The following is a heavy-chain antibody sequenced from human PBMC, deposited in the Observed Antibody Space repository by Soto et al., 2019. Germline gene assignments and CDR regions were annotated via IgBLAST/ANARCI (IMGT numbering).Heavy chain of an antibody. J-gene: IGHJ1*01. CDR1: GYKVTTYF. V-gene: IGHV1-46*01. CDR2: IHPSGGT. Sequence: QVQLVQSGAEVKKPGASVKVACKASGYKVTTYFIHWVRQAPGQGLEWMGMIHPSGGTGYGQKFRGRVTMTIDTSTTTAYMELRNLTSEDTAIYFSVRGYCTTTPCSGDFQHWGQGTLVTVSS. D-gene: IGHD2-8*01. CDR3: VRGYCTTTPCSGDFQH.